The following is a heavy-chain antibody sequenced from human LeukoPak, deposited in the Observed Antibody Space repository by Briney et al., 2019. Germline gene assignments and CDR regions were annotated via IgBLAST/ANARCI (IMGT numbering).Heavy chain of an antibody. J-gene: IGHJ6*03. CDR1: GGSFSGYY. V-gene: IGHV4-34*01. Sequence: SETLSLTCAVYGGSFSGYYWSWIRQPPGKGLEWIGEINHSGSTNYNPSLKSRVTISVDTSKNQFSPKLSSVTAADTAVYYCALGYCSSTSCYSDYMDVWGKGTTVTVSS. D-gene: IGHD2-2*01. CDR3: ALGYCSSTSCYSDYMDV. CDR2: INHSGST.